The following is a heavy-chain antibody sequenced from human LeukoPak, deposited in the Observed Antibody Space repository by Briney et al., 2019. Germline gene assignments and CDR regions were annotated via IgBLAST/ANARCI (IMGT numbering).Heavy chain of an antibody. CDR1: GGSISSAIYY. D-gene: IGHD2-2*01. J-gene: IGHJ6*02. CDR2: MNYRGTT. V-gene: IGHV4-39*02. CDR3: ARDSNDRRYYYYGMDV. Sequence: PSETLSLTCTVSGGSISSAIYYWGWIRQSPGKGLEWIGTMNYRGTTYHNPSLKSRVTISIDMSRNQFSLKMNSVTAADTAVYLCARDSNDRRYYYYGMDVWGQGTTVTVSS.